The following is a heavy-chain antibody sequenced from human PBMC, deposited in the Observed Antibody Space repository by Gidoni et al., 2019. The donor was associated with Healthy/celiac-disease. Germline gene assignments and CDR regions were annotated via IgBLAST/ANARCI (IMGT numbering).Heavy chain of an antibody. Sequence: EVQLLVSGGGLVQPGGSLRLSCAASGFTFSRYAMSWVRQAPGKGLEWVSAISGSGGSTYYADAVKGRFTISRDNSKNTLYLQMNSLRAEDTAVYYCAHLGAEGEGYDWGQGTLVTVSS. CDR3: AHLGAEGEGYD. CDR1: GFTFSRYA. D-gene: IGHD5-18*01. J-gene: IGHJ4*02. CDR2: ISGSGGST. V-gene: IGHV3-23*01.